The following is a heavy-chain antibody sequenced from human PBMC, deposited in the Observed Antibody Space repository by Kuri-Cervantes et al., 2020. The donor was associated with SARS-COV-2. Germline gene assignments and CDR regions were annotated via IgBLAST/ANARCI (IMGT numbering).Heavy chain of an antibody. CDR1: NGSLRGYY. CDR2: INHSGST. J-gene: IGHJ3*02. CDR3: ASLSRGSGWSGFAFDI. V-gene: IGHV4-34*01. Sequence: SETLSLTCAVSNGSLRGYYWSWIRQSPGKGLEWVGEINHSGSTNYSPSLKSRVTISVDTSKNQFSLKLSSVTAADTAVYYCASLSRGSGWSGFAFDIWGQGTMVTVSS. D-gene: IGHD6-19*01.